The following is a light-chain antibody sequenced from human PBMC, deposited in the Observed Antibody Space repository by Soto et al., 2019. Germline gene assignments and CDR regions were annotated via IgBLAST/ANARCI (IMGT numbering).Light chain of an antibody. CDR2: QVT. CDR1: SSDFDIYKY. Sequence: QSALTQPASVSGSPGQSITISCTGTSSDFDIYKYVSWYQQHPGKAPKLMIYQVTNRPSGVSNRFSGSTSGNTASLTISGLQAEDEADYYCCSYTSSINYVLGTGTKLTVL. CDR3: CSYTSSINYV. V-gene: IGLV2-14*01. J-gene: IGLJ1*01.